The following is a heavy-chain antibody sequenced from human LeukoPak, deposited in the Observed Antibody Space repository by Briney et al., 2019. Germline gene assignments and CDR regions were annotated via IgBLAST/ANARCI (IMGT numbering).Heavy chain of an antibody. D-gene: IGHD6-19*01. V-gene: IGHV3-48*01. J-gene: IGHJ3*02. CDR1: GFTFSSYS. CDR2: ISSSSSTI. Sequence: GGSLRLSCAASGFTFSSYSMNWVRQAPGKGLEWVSYISSSSSTIYYADSVKGRFTISRDNAKNSLYLQMNSLRAEDTAVYYCARAYSSGWTDAFDIWGQGTMVTVSS. CDR3: ARAYSSGWTDAFDI.